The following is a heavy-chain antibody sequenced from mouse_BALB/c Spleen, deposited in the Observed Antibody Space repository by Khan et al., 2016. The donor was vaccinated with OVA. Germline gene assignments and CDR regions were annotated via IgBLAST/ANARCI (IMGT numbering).Heavy chain of an antibody. CDR2: IFPGNENA. CDR3: ARYFGSRVAN. CDR1: GYTFSNSW. D-gene: IGHD1-1*01. Sequence: QVQLKQSGAELVRPGSSVKISCKASGYTFSNSWMNWVKQRPGQGLEWIGQIFPGNENADYNGKFKGKATLTADKSSRTAYMQLTSLTSEDSAVYFCARYFGSRVANWGQGTMVTVSA. J-gene: IGHJ3*01. V-gene: IGHV1-80*01.